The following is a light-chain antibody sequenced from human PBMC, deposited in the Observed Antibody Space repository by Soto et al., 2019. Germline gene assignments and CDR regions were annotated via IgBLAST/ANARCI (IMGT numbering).Light chain of an antibody. CDR1: QSFSTSY. CDR3: QQYGGSPFT. J-gene: IGKJ3*01. Sequence: EIVLTQSPGTLSLSPGDRATLSCRASQSFSTSYLAWYQHKPGQAPRLLIHNTFTRATGIPDRFSGSGSGTDFTLTISRLEPEDFAVYYCQQYGGSPFTFGPETKVDIK. CDR2: NTF. V-gene: IGKV3-20*01.